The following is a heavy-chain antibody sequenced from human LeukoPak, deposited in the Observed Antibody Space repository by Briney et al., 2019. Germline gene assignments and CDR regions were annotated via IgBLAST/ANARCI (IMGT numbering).Heavy chain of an antibody. CDR3: AKEGFDY. J-gene: IGHJ4*02. CDR2: ISGSGGNT. CDR1: GFTFSTYT. Sequence: PGGSLRLSCAASGFTFSTYTMSWVRQAPGKGLEWVSSISGSGGNTYYADYVKGRFTTSRDNSKDTLYLQMNNLRAEDTAVYFCAKEGFDYWGQGTLVTVSS. V-gene: IGHV3-23*01.